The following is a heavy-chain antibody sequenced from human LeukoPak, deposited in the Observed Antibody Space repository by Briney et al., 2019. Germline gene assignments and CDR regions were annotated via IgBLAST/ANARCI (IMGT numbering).Heavy chain of an antibody. CDR3: ARGDGGNSEDAFDI. D-gene: IGHD4-23*01. CDR2: IYYSGST. CDR1: GGSISSGGYY. Sequence: SETLSLTCTVSGGSISSGGYYWSWIRQHPGKGLEWIGYIYYSGSTYYNPSLKSRVTISVDTSKNQFSLKLSSVTAADTAVYYCARGDGGNSEDAFDIWGQGTMVTVSS. V-gene: IGHV4-31*03. J-gene: IGHJ3*02.